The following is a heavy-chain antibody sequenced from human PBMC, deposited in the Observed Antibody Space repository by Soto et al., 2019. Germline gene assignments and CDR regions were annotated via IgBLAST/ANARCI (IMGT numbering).Heavy chain of an antibody. D-gene: IGHD3-10*01. CDR3: ARGGSGSGGLYYYGMDV. V-gene: IGHV1-46*01. CDR1: GYTFTSYY. Sequence: QVQLVQSGAEVKKPGASVKVSCKASGYTFTSYYMHWVRQAPGQGLEWMGLINPSGGSTSYAQKFQGRVTMTRDPSTSTVYMELSSLRSEDTAVYYCARGGSGSGGLYYYGMDVWGQGTTVTVSS. CDR2: INPSGGST. J-gene: IGHJ6*02.